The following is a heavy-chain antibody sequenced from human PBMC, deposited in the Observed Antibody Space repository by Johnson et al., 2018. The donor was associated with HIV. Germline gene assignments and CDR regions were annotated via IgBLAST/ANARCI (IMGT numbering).Heavy chain of an antibody. J-gene: IGHJ3*02. CDR2: ISYDGSNK. Sequence: QVQLVESGGGVVQPGRSLRLSCAASGFTFSSYAMHWVRQAPGKGLEWVAVISYDGSNKYYADSVKGRFTISRDNSKNTLYLQMNSLRAEDTAVYYCAKGLHIVVEGDAFDSWGQGTMVTVSS. D-gene: IGHD2-21*01. CDR3: AKGLHIVVEGDAFDS. V-gene: IGHV3-30-3*01. CDR1: GFTFSSYA.